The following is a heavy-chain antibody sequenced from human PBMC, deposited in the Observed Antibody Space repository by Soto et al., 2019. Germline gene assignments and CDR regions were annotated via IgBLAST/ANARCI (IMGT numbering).Heavy chain of an antibody. CDR2: IIPIFGTA. V-gene: IGHV1-69*13. Sequence: SVKVSCKASGGTFSSYAISWVRQAPGQGLEWMGGIIPIFGTANYAQKFQGRVTITADESTSTAYMELSSLRSEDTAVYYCARGAVDATNYYYYYGMDVWGQGTTVTVSS. CDR1: GGTFSSYA. J-gene: IGHJ6*02. D-gene: IGHD1-1*01. CDR3: ARGAVDATNYYYYYGMDV.